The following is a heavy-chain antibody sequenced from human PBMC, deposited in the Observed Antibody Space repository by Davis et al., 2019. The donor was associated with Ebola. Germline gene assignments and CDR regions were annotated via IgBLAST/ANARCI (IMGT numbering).Heavy chain of an antibody. Sequence: SVKVSCKASGGTFSSYAISWVRQAPGQGLEWMGRIIPILGIANYAQKFQGRVTITADKSTSTAYMELSSLRSEDTAVYYCASPTYDSSGYYAYLYYYYGMDVWGQGTTVTVSS. V-gene: IGHV1-69*04. CDR1: GGTFSSYA. CDR2: IIPILGIA. J-gene: IGHJ6*02. D-gene: IGHD3-22*01. CDR3: ASPTYDSSGYYAYLYYYYGMDV.